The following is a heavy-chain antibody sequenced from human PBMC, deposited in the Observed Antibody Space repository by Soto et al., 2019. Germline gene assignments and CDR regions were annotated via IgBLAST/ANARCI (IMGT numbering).Heavy chain of an antibody. J-gene: IGHJ5*02. D-gene: IGHD1-26*01. CDR1: GYTFTSYA. CDR3: ARDRHDYYYRS. V-gene: IGHV1-3*01. Sequence: QVQLVQSGAEVKKPGASVKVSCKASGYTFTSYAMHWVRQAPGQRLEWMGWTNAGNGNTKYSQKFQGRVTITRDTSASTAYMELSSLRSEDTAVYYCARDRHDYYYRSWGQGTLVTVSS. CDR2: TNAGNGNT.